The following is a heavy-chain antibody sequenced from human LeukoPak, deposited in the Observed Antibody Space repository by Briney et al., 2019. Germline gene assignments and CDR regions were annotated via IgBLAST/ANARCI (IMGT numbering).Heavy chain of an antibody. CDR1: GGTFSSYA. D-gene: IGHD3-9*01. V-gene: IGHV1-69*04. Sequence: SVKVSCKASGGTFSSYAISWVRQAPGQGLEWMGRIIPILGIANYAQKFQGRVTITADKSTSTAYMELSSLRSEDTAVYYCARDPLGYITILWFDPWGQSTLVTVSS. J-gene: IGHJ5*02. CDR2: IIPILGIA. CDR3: ARDPLGYITILWFDP.